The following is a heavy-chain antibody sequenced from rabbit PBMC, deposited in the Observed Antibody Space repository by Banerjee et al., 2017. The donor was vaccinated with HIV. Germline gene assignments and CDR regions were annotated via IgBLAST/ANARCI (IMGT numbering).Heavy chain of an antibody. CDR3: ARDYDYTYAYGYAYAAYGMDL. CDR2: IDPVFGST. V-gene: IGHV1S40*01. CDR1: GFSFSSRYY. D-gene: IGHD6-1*01. Sequence: QSLEESGGDLVKPGASLTLTCTASGFSFSSRYYMCWVRQAPGKGLEWIGYIDPVFGSTYYANWVNGRFTISSHNAQNTLYLQLNSLTAADTATYFCARDYDYTYAYGYAYAAYGMDLWGPGTLVTVS. J-gene: IGHJ6*01.